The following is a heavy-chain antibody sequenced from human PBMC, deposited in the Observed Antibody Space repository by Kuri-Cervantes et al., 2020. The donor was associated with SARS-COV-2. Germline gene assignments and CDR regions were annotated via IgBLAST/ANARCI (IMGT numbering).Heavy chain of an antibody. Sequence: GGSLRLSCAASGFTFSSYSINWVRQAPGNGLEWVSYISSSSSTIYYADSAKGRFTITRDNAKNSLYLQMNSLRDEDTAVYYCAREGVREIYYYYNYGMDVWGQGTTVTVSS. CDR2: ISSSSSTI. V-gene: IGHV3-48*02. J-gene: IGHJ6*02. CDR3: AREGVREIYYYYNYGMDV. CDR1: GFTFSSYS. D-gene: IGHD2-8*01.